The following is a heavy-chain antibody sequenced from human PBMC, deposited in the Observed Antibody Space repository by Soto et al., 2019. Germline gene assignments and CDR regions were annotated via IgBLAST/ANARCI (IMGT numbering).Heavy chain of an antibody. CDR2: ISYDGSNK. CDR3: ARDWGDGYSYGGLCDY. D-gene: IGHD5-18*01. CDR1: GFTFSSYA. Sequence: GGSLRLSCAASGFTFSSYAMHWVRQAPGKGLEWVAVISYDGSNKYYADSVKGRFTISRDNSKNTLYLQMNSLRAEDTAVYYCARDWGDGYSYGGLCDYWGQGTLVTVSS. J-gene: IGHJ4*02. V-gene: IGHV3-30-3*01.